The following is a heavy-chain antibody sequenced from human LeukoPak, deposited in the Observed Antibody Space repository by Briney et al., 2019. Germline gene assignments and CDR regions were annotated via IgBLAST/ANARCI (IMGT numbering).Heavy chain of an antibody. J-gene: IGHJ4*02. CDR2: IYYSGST. D-gene: IGHD5-12*01. CDR3: ARVSGYDWESFYDY. V-gene: IGHV4-59*01. CDR1: GGSFTGYY. Sequence: SETLILTCAVYGGSFTGYYWSWIRQPPGKGLEWIGYIYYSGSTNYNPSLKSRVTISVDTSKNQFSLKLSSVTAADTAMYYCARVSGYDWESFYDYWGQGSLVTVPS.